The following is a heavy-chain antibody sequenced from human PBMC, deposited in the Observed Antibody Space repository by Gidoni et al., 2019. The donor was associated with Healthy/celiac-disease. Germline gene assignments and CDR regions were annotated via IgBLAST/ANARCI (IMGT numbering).Heavy chain of an antibody. CDR2: IWYDGSNK. V-gene: IGHV3-33*01. CDR1: GFTFSSYG. J-gene: IGHJ5*02. D-gene: IGHD1-26*01. Sequence: QVQLEESGGGVVQPGRSLRLSCAASGFTFSSYGMHWVRQAPGKGLGWVAVIWYDGSNKYYADSVKGRFTISRDNSKNKLYLQMNSLRAEDTAVYYCARDLVGASFRWFDPWGQGTLVTVSS. CDR3: ARDLVGASFRWFDP.